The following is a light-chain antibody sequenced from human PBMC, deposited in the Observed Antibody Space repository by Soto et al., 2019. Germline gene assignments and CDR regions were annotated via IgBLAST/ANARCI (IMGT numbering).Light chain of an antibody. J-gene: IGLJ1*01. V-gene: IGLV2-14*01. CDR1: SSDVGGYNY. CDR3: SSYTSSSTPRV. CDR2: DVS. Sequence: QSVLTQPASVSGSPGQSITIYCTGTSSDVGGYNYVSWYQQHPGKAPKLMIYDVSNRPSGVSNRFSGSKSGNTASLTISGLQAEDEADYYCSSYTSSSTPRVFGTGTKVTVL.